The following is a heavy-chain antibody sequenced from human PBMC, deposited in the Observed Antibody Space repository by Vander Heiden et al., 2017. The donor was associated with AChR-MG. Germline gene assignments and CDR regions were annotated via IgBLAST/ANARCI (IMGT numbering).Heavy chain of an antibody. Sequence: EVQLVESGGGLVQPGGSLRLSCAASGFTFSSYEMNWVRQAPGKGLEWVSYISSSGSTIYYADSVKGRFTISRDNAKNSLYLQMNSLRAEDTAVYYCASLYSNSQNDWGQGTLVTASS. CDR2: ISSSGSTI. CDR3: ASLYSNSQND. V-gene: IGHV3-48*03. J-gene: IGHJ4*02. CDR1: GFTFSSYE. D-gene: IGHD4-4*01.